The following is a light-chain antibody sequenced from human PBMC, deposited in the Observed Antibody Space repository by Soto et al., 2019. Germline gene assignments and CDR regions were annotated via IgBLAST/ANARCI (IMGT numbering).Light chain of an antibody. Sequence: EAVLTQSPATLSVSPGERATLSCRASQTVGSNLAWYQHKPGQAPRLLISGASARATGIPARFSGSGSGAEYTLTIRSLQSEDFAVYYCQQYDLWPRTLGQGTKV. V-gene: IGKV3-15*01. CDR2: GAS. J-gene: IGKJ1*01. CDR3: QQYDLWPRT. CDR1: QTVGSN.